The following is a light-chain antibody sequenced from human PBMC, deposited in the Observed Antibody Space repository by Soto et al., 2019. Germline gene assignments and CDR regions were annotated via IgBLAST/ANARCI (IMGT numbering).Light chain of an antibody. Sequence: IQLTQSPSSLSASVGDRVTISCRASQGIANFLAWYQQKPGKAPKLLIYGASTLQSGVPSRFSGSGSGTEFTLTISSLQPEDSATYYCQQLNSFPIPFGPGTKVDIK. V-gene: IGKV1-9*01. CDR3: QQLNSFPIP. J-gene: IGKJ3*01. CDR1: QGIANF. CDR2: GAS.